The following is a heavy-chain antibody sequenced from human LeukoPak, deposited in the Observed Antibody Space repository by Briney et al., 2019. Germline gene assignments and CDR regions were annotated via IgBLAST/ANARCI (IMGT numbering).Heavy chain of an antibody. J-gene: IGHJ3*02. CDR3: ARGTAAGANDAFDI. CDR1: GFTFSSYS. CDR2: ISSSSSYI. Sequence: GGSLRLSCAASGFTFSSYSVNWVRQAPGKGVEWVSSISSSSSYIYYADSVKGRFTISRDNAKNSLYLQMNSLRAEDTAVYYCARGTAAGANDAFDIWGQGTMVTVSS. V-gene: IGHV3-21*01. D-gene: IGHD6-13*01.